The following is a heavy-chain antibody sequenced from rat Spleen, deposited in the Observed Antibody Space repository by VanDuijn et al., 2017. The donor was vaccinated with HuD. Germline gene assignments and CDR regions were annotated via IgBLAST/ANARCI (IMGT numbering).Heavy chain of an antibody. CDR1: CYSINQCYR. V-gene: IGHV3-3*01. J-gene: IGHJ2*01. D-gene: IGHD1-2*01. CDR3: ASLYSSYSLYYFDY. Sequence: QELGAGLVKSSHTLSLTSVVTCYSINQCYRWTVKRKLPGNNLEWMKYINSAGTTNYNPSLKSRISITRDTSKNQFFLQVNSVTTEDTATYSCASLYSSYSLYYFDYWGQGVMVTVSS. CDR2: INSAGTT.